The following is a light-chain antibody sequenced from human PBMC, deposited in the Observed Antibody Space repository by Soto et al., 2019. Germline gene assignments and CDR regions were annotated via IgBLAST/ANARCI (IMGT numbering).Light chain of an antibody. J-gene: IGKJ1*01. CDR1: QSVSSGY. CDR2: DAS. V-gene: IGKV3-20*01. Sequence: EIVLTQSPGTLSLSPGERGTLSCRASQSVSSGYLAWYQQKPGQAPRLLIYDASSRATGVPDRFSGSGSGTDFTLTISRLEPEDFALYYCQQYHTSPLTFGQGTKVDIK. CDR3: QQYHTSPLT.